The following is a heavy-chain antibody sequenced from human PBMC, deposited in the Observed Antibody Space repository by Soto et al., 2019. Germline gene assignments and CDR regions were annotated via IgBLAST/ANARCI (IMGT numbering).Heavy chain of an antibody. CDR3: AHLTMIRGVTYQYFFDS. CDR1: GFTFSSYA. Sequence: GGSLRLSCAASGFTFSSYAMSWVRQAPGKGLEWVSAISGSGGSTYYADSVKSRLTIAKDTSKNQVVLTMTNMDPVDTATHYYAHLTMIRGVTYQYFFDSWGQGSLVTVSS. CDR2: ISGSGGST. J-gene: IGHJ4*02. V-gene: IGHV3-23*01. D-gene: IGHD3-10*01.